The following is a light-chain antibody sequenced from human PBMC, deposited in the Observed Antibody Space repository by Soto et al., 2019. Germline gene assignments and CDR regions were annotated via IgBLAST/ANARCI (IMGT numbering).Light chain of an antibody. CDR1: HSVSGIY. Sequence: IVVSLSPGTLSLSQGERATLSCRASHSVSGIYLAWYQQKAGQAPRLLIYGASSRATGIPARFSGSGSGTDFTLTISRLEPEDFALYYCQQYGSSPITFGQGTRLEIK. J-gene: IGKJ5*01. CDR2: GAS. CDR3: QQYGSSPIT. V-gene: IGKV3-20*01.